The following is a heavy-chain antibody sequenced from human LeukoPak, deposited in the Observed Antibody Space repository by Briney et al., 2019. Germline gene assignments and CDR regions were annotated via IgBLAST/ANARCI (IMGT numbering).Heavy chain of an antibody. CDR1: GFTFSNYW. CDR3: ARDPGTIFGVVRYYFDY. V-gene: IGHV3-30-3*01. CDR2: ISYDGSNK. J-gene: IGHJ4*02. D-gene: IGHD3-3*01. Sequence: GGSLRLSCAASGFTFSNYWMHWVRQAPGKGLEWVAVISYDGSNKYYADSVKGRFTISRDNSKNTLYLQMNSLRAEDTAVYYCARDPGTIFGVVRYYFDYWGQGTLVTVSS.